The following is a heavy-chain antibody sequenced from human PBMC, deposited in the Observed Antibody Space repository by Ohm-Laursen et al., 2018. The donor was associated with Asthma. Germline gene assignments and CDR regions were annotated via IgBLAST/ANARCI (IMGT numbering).Heavy chain of an antibody. J-gene: IGHJ4*02. D-gene: IGHD3-16*01. CDR1: GFTFSGSC. V-gene: IGHV3-7*05. CDR2: IYPDGGEK. CDR3: ATNLPYEAENY. Sequence: SLRLSCAASGFTFSGSCMIWVRQAPGKGLEWVANIYPDGGEKYYVDSVDGRFTISRDNAKNSLYLQMNSLRAEDTAVYYCATNLPYEAENYWGQGTLVTVSS.